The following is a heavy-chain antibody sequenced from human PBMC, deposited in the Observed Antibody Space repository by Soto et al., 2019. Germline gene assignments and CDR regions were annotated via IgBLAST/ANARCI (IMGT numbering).Heavy chain of an antibody. D-gene: IGHD3-3*01. CDR3: ARANYDFWSGNDAFDI. CDR1: GFTFSDYY. J-gene: IGHJ3*02. Sequence: GGSLRLSCAASGFTFSDYYMSWIRQAPGKGLEWVSYISSSGSTIYYADSVKGRFTISRDNAKNSLYLQMNSLRAEDTAVYYCARANYDFWSGNDAFDIWGQGTMVTVSS. CDR2: ISSSGSTI. V-gene: IGHV3-11*01.